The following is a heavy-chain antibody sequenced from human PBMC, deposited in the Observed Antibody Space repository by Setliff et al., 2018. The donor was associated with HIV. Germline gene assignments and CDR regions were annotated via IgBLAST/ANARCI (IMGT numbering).Heavy chain of an antibody. Sequence: SETLSLTCTVSGGSMSSYYWSWIRQPPGKGLEWIGSIYYTGSTDYNPSLMSRVTISLDTPKNQFSLKLNSVIAADTAVYYCARNRVPSSPWGQGTLVTVSS. J-gene: IGHJ5*02. D-gene: IGHD3-10*01. CDR2: IYYTGST. CDR3: ARNRVPSSP. CDR1: GGSMSSYY. V-gene: IGHV4-59*01.